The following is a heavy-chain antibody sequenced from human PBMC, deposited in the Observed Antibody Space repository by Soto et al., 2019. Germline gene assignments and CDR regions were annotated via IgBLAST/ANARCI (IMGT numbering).Heavy chain of an antibody. V-gene: IGHV3-23*01. J-gene: IGHJ4*02. CDR2: ISGSGGST. Sequence: GGSLRLSCAASGFTFSSYAMSWVRQAPGKGLEWVSAISGSGGSTYYADSVKGRFTISRDNSKNTLYLQMNSLRAEDTAVYYCATARDSSGPAGYYFDYWGQGTLVTVSS. CDR3: ATARDSSGPAGYYFDY. D-gene: IGHD3-22*01. CDR1: GFTFSSYA.